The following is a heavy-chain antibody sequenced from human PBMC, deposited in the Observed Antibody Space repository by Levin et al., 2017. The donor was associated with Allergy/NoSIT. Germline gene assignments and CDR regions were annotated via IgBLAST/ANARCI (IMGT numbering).Heavy chain of an antibody. CDR2: INHSGST. J-gene: IGHJ5*02. V-gene: IGHV4-34*01. CDR1: GGSYSGYY. Sequence: HSQTLSLTCAVYGGSYSGYYWSWLRQPPGKGLEWIGEINHSGSTNYNPSLKSRVTISVDTSKNQFSLKLSSVTAADTAVYYCARGRGGYYGLGSYYNGHWFDPWGQGTLVTVSS. D-gene: IGHD3-10*01. CDR3: ARGRGGYYGLGSYYNGHWFDP.